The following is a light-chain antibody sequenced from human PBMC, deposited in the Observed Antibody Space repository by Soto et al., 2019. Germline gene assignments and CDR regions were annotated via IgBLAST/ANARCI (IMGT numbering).Light chain of an antibody. J-gene: IGLJ1*01. Sequence: QSALTQPASVSGSPGQSITISCTGTSSDVGGYNYVSWYQQHPGKAPKLMIYEVSNRPSGVSNRFSGSKSGNTASLTISGLHADDEAHYYCSSYTRSSTPVFGTRTKLTVL. CDR1: SSDVGGYNY. V-gene: IGLV2-14*01. CDR2: EVS. CDR3: SSYTRSSTPV.